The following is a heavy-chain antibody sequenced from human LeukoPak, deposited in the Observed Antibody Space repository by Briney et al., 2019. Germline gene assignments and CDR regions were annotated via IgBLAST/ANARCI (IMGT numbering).Heavy chain of an antibody. CDR3: ARSSTSFHHDY. CDR1: GFTFSSYA. Sequence: GGSLRLSCAASGFTFSSYAMHWVRQAPGKGLEWVAVISYDGSNKYYADSVKGRFTISRDNSKNTLYLQMNSLRAEDTAVYYCARSSTSFHHDYWGQGTLVTVSS. V-gene: IGHV3-30*04. J-gene: IGHJ4*02. D-gene: IGHD2-2*01. CDR2: ISYDGSNK.